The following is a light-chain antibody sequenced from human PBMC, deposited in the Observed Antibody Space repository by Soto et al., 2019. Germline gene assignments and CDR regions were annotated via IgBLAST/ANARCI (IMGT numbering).Light chain of an antibody. CDR3: SSYTRSSALVL. V-gene: IGLV2-14*01. CDR2: EVS. CDR1: SRDVGGYNY. J-gene: IGLJ2*01. Sequence: QSALTQPASVSGSPGQSITISCTGTSRDVGGYNYVSWYQQHRGKAPKLMIYEVSNRPSGVSSRFPGSKSGNAASLTISRLQAGDEADYYRSSYTRSSALVLFGGGTQLTVL.